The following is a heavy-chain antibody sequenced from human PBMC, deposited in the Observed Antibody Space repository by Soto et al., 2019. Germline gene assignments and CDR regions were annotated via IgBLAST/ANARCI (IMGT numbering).Heavy chain of an antibody. Sequence: SETLSLTCAVYGGSFSGYYWSWIRQPPGKGLEWIGKINHSGSTNYNPSLMSRVIISVDTSKNQFSLKLSSVTAADTAVYYCARGHSSSSFNYWGQGTLVTVSS. CDR2: INHSGST. CDR1: GGSFSGYY. CDR3: ARGHSSSSFNY. J-gene: IGHJ4*02. D-gene: IGHD6-6*01. V-gene: IGHV4-34*01.